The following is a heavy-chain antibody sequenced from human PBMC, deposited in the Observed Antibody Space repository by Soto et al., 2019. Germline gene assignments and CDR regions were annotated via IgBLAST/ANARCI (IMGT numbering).Heavy chain of an antibody. CDR3: AREGIAARPEYYYGMDV. CDR2: ISAYNGNT. V-gene: IGHV1-18*01. CDR1: GYTFTSYG. Sequence: QVQLVQSGAEVKKPGASVKVSCKASGYTFTSYGISWVRQAPGQGLEWMGWISAYNGNTNYAQKLQGRVTMTTDTYTSTAYMELRSLSSADTAVYYCAREGIAARPEYYYGMDVWGQGTTVTVSS. D-gene: IGHD6-6*01. J-gene: IGHJ6*02.